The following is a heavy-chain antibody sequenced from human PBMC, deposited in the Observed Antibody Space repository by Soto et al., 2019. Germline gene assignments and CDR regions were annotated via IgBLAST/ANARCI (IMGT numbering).Heavy chain of an antibody. J-gene: IGHJ6*03. CDR1: GFTFSSYG. D-gene: IGHD3-10*01. CDR3: AKKSGPIPSTPFYYYYYMDV. V-gene: IGHV3-23*01. CDR2: IGGSGGST. Sequence: ELQLLESGGGLVQPGGSLRLSCAASGFTFSSYGMTWVRQAPGKGLEWVSTIGGSGGSTHYTDSVKGRFTISRDNSKNTLYLQMNSLRAEDTAVYYCAKKSGPIPSTPFYYYYYMDVWGKGTTVTVAS.